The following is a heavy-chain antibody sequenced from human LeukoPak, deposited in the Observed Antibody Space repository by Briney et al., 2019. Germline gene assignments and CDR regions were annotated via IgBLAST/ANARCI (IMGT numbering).Heavy chain of an antibody. D-gene: IGHD5-24*01. CDR2: IIPILGIA. CDR3: ARESLGFVEMATNGEMGFDY. Sequence: GASVKVSCKASGGTFSSYATSWVRQAPGQGLEWMGRIIPILGIANYAQKFQGRVTITADKSTSTAYMELSSLRSEDTAVYYCARESLGFVEMATNGEMGFDYWGQGTLVTVSS. V-gene: IGHV1-69*04. CDR1: GGTFSSYA. J-gene: IGHJ4*02.